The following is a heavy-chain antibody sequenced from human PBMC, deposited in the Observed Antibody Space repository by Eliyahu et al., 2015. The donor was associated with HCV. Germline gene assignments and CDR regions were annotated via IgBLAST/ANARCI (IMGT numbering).Heavy chain of an antibody. V-gene: IGHV1-69*06. J-gene: IGHJ6*02. CDR2: IIPIFGTA. CDR1: GGTFSSYA. CDR3: ARGVENSRYYDFWSGLFRYGMDV. D-gene: IGHD3-3*01. Sequence: QVQLVQSGAEVKKPGSSVKVSCKASGGTFSSYAISWVRQAPGQGLEWMGGIIPIFGTANYAQKFQGRVTITADKSTSTAYMELSSLRSEDTAVYYCARGVENSRYYDFWSGLFRYGMDVWGQGTTVTVSS.